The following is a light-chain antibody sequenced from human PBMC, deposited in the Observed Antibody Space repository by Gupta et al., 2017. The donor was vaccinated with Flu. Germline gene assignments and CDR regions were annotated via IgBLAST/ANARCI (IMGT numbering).Light chain of an antibody. J-gene: IGKJ1*01. CDR1: QKITNS. Sequence: DIQVTQSPSSLSASVGDSITITCLTSQKITNSLNWFAQKPGKAPNLLLYAASTLQTGVPSRFSGTGSGTQFNFTISSLHPEDYGTYYCQQTYSTPRAFGQGTKVEVK. CDR2: AAS. CDR3: QQTYSTPRA. V-gene: IGKV1-39*01.